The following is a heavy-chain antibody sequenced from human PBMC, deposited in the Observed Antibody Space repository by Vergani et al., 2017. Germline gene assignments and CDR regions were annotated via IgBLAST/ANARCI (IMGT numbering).Heavy chain of an antibody. CDR1: GFTFSSYG. Sequence: QVQLVESGGGVVQPGGSLRLSCAASGFTFSSYGMHWVRPAPGKGLEWVAFIRYDGSNKYYAESVKGRFTISRDNSKNTLYLQMNSLRAEDTAVYYCAKDPHQDYSEIFDYWGQGTLVTVSS. CDR3: AKDPHQDYSEIFDY. J-gene: IGHJ4*02. CDR2: IRYDGSNK. V-gene: IGHV3-30*02. D-gene: IGHD4-11*01.